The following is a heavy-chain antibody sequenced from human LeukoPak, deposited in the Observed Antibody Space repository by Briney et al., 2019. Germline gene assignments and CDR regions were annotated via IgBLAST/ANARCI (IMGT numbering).Heavy chain of an antibody. J-gene: IGHJ4*02. CDR3: ARDSIYEYCSGGSSLTLDY. V-gene: IGHV1-69*01. CDR1: GGTFSSYA. CDR2: IIPIFGTA. Sequence: GASVKVSCKDSGGTFSSYAISWVRQAPGQGLEWMGGIIPIFGTANYAQKFQGRVTITADESTSTAYMELSSLRSEDTAVYYCARDSIYEYCSGGSSLTLDYWGQGTLVTVSS. D-gene: IGHD2-15*01.